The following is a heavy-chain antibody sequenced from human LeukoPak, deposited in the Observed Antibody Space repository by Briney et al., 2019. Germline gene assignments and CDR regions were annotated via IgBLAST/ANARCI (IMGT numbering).Heavy chain of an antibody. Sequence: ASVKVSCKASGYTFTSYYMHWVRQAPGQGLEWMGIINPSGGSTSYAQKFQGRVTMTRDMSTSTVYMELSSLRSEDTAVYYCAREAVAGTGGDYYYYMGVWGKGTTVTVSS. V-gene: IGHV1-46*01. D-gene: IGHD6-19*01. CDR3: AREAVAGTGGDYYYYMGV. CDR2: INPSGGST. CDR1: GYTFTSYY. J-gene: IGHJ6*03.